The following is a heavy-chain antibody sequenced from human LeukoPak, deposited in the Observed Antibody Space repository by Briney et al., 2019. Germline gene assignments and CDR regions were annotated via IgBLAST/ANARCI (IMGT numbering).Heavy chain of an antibody. CDR2: ISASGANA. Sequence: PGGSLSLSCAASGFTFSSHAMSWVRQAPGKGLEWVSGISASGANAYYADSVKGRLTIARDSSKNTLELQMNSLRVEDTAVYYCARGMNFAVEDWGQGTVVTVSS. V-gene: IGHV3-23*01. CDR1: GFTFSSHA. D-gene: IGHD6-19*01. J-gene: IGHJ4*02. CDR3: ARGMNFAVED.